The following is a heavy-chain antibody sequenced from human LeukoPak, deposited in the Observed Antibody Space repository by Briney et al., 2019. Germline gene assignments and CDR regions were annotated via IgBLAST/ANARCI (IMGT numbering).Heavy chain of an antibody. CDR3: ARPEALAEWSQFDY. CDR2: INSDGSST. CDR1: GFTFSSYW. Sequence: GGSLRLSCAASGFTFSSYWMHWVRQAPGKGLGWVSRINSDGSSTNYADSVKGRFTISRDNAKNTLYLQMNSLRAEDTAVYYCARPEALAEWSQFDYWGQGTLVTVSS. V-gene: IGHV3-74*01. D-gene: IGHD2-8*01. J-gene: IGHJ4*02.